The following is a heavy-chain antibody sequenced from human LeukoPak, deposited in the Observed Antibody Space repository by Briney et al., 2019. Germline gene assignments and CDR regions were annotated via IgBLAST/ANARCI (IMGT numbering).Heavy chain of an antibody. D-gene: IGHD5-18*01. J-gene: IGHJ4*02. CDR2: ISSSSSYI. CDR1: GFTFSSYS. CDR3: ARGRGRGIQLWLLTPFDY. Sequence: PGGSLRLSCAASGFTFSSYSMNWVRQAPGKGLEWVSSISSSSSYIYYADSVKGRFTISRDNAKNSLYLQMNSLRAEDTAVYYCARGRGRGIQLWLLTPFDYWGQGTLVTVSS. V-gene: IGHV3-21*01.